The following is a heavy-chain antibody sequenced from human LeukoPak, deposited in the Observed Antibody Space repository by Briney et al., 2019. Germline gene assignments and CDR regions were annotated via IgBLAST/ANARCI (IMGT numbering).Heavy chain of an antibody. CDR1: GYTFTSYY. V-gene: IGHV1-46*01. CDR3: ARYVDTTTGSDY. J-gene: IGHJ4*02. Sequence: GASVRVSCKASGYTFTSYYMHWVRQAPGQGLEWMGIIDPSGGSTSYAQKFQGRVTMTRDTSTSTVYMELSSLRSEDTAVYYCARYVDTTTGSDYWGQGTLVTVSS. CDR2: IDPSGGST. D-gene: IGHD5-18*01.